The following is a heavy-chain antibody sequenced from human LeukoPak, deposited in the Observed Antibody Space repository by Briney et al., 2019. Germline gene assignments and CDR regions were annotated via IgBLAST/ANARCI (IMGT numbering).Heavy chain of an antibody. J-gene: IGHJ4*02. D-gene: IGHD4-17*01. CDR1: GFTFSSYG. CDR2: ISYDGSNK. V-gene: IGHV3-30*18. CDR3: AKEIPPYGDFDY. Sequence: PGRSLRLSCAASGFTFSSYGMHWVRQAPGKGLEWVAVISYDGSNKYYADSVKGRFTISRDNSKNTLYLRMNSLRAEDTAVYYCAKEIPPYGDFDYWGQGTLVTVSS.